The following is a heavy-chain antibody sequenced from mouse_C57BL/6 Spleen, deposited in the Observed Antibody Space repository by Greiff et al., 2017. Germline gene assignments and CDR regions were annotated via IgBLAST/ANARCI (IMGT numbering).Heavy chain of an antibody. V-gene: IGHV5-17*01. CDR1: GFTFSDYG. CDR3: ARGDYDRFAY. CDR2: ISSGSSTI. D-gene: IGHD2-4*01. J-gene: IGHJ3*01. Sequence: DVMLVESGGGLVKPGGSLKLSCAASGFTFSDYGMHWVRQAPEKGLAWVAYISSGSSTIYYADTVKGRFPISRDNAKNTLFLQMTSLRSEDTAMYYCARGDYDRFAYWGQGTLVTVSA.